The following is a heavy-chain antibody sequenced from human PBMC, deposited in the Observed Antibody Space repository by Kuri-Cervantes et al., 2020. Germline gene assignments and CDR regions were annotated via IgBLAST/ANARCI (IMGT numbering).Heavy chain of an antibody. CDR1: EFTFDDSS. Sequence: GGSLRLSCAASEFTFDDSSLHWVRQAPGKGLEWVSLVNWDGSSTYYADSVKGRFTISRDNSKNSLYLQMNSLRTEDTALYYCAKDISRLFRAMDVWGKGTAVTVSS. CDR3: AKDISRLFRAMDV. V-gene: IGHV3-43*01. CDR2: VNWDGSST. J-gene: IGHJ6*03. D-gene: IGHD3-10*01.